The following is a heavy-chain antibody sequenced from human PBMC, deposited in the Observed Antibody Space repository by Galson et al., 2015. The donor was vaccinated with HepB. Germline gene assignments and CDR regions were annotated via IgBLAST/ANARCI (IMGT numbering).Heavy chain of an antibody. CDR3: AKDASAAGIYYYYYYYMDI. Sequence: SLRLSCAASGFTLSSYGMYWVRQAPGKGLEWVAVVSNDVSSEYYADSVKGRFTISRDNSRNTLYLQMNSLRAEDTAVYYCAKDASAAGIYYYYYYYMDIWGKGTTVTVSS. CDR1: GFTLSSYG. J-gene: IGHJ6*03. CDR2: VSNDVSSE. V-gene: IGHV3-30*18. D-gene: IGHD2-21*01.